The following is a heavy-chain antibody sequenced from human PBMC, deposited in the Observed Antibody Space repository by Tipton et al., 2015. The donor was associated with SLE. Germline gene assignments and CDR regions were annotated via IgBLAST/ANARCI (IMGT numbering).Heavy chain of an antibody. V-gene: IGHV5-10-1*01. D-gene: IGHD5/OR15-5a*01. J-gene: IGHJ3*02. Sequence: SPSFQGHVSISVDKSISTAYLQWNSLKASDTAMYYCARVSGDAFDIWGQGTMVTVSS. CDR3: ARVSGDAFDI.